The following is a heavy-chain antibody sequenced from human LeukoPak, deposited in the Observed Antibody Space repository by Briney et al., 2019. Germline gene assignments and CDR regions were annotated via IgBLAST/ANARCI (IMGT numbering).Heavy chain of an antibody. V-gene: IGHV3-33*01. CDR3: ARDPYYDSSGYWHYYYGMDV. J-gene: IGHJ6*02. CDR1: GFTFSSYG. D-gene: IGHD3-22*01. CDR2: IWYDGSNK. Sequence: PGGSLRLSCAASGFTFSSYGMHWVRQAPGKGLEWVAVIWYDGSNKYYADSVKGRFTISRDNSKNTLYLQMNSLRAEDTAVYYCARDPYYDSSGYWHYYYGMDVWGQGTTVTVSS.